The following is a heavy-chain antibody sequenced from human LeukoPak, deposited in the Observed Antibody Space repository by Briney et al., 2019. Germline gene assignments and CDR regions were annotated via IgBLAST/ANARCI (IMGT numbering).Heavy chain of an antibody. CDR3: ARPGSIAVAGPFYY. CDR1: GGSISSSSYY. D-gene: IGHD6-19*01. V-gene: IGHV4-39*01. J-gene: IGHJ4*02. CDR2: IYYSGST. Sequence: SETLSLTCTVSGGSISSSSYYWGWIRQPPGKGLEWIGSIYYSGSTYYNPSLKSRVTISVDTSKNQFSLKLSSVTAADTAVYYCARPGSIAVAGPFYYCGQGTLVTVSS.